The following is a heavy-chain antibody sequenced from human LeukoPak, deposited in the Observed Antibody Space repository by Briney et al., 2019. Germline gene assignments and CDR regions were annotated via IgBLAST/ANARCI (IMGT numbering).Heavy chain of an antibody. CDR2: FDPEDGET. D-gene: IGHD1-26*01. CDR1: GYTLTELS. Sequence: GASVKVSCKVSGYTLTELSMHWVRQAPGKGLEWMGGFDPEDGETIYAQKFQGRVTMTEDTSADTAYMELSSLRSEDTAVYYCATDGGSYPVYYFDYWGQGTLVTVSS. CDR3: ATDGGSYPVYYFDY. J-gene: IGHJ4*02. V-gene: IGHV1-24*01.